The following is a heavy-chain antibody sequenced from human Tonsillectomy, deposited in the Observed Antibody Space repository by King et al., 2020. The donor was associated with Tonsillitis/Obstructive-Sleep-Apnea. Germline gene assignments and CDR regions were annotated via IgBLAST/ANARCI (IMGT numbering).Heavy chain of an antibody. V-gene: IGHV3-33*01. CDR2: IWYDGSNK. CDR1: GFTFSSYG. Sequence: VQLVQSGGGVVQPGRSLRLSCAASGFTFSSYGMHWVRQAPGKGLEWVAVIWYDGSNKYYADSVKGRFTISRDNSKNTLYLQMNSLRAEDTAVYYCARDFSGGTVAHLEFENYGMDVWGQGTTVTVSS. J-gene: IGHJ6*02. CDR3: ARDFSGGTVAHLEFENYGMDV. D-gene: IGHD4-23*01.